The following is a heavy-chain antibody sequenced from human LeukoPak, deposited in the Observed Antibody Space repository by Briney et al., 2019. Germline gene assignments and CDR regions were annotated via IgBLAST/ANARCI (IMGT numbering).Heavy chain of an antibody. V-gene: IGHV4-31*03. J-gene: IGHJ4*02. D-gene: IGHD6-13*01. CDR2: VYYSGST. Sequence: SETLSLTCTVSGGSISSGSYYWSWIRQHPGKGLEWIGYVYYSGSTYYNPSLKSRVTISVDTSKNQFSLKLSSVAAADTAVYYCARDRNVPGTAADWGQGTLVTVSS. CDR1: GGSISSGSYY. CDR3: ARDRNVPGTAAD.